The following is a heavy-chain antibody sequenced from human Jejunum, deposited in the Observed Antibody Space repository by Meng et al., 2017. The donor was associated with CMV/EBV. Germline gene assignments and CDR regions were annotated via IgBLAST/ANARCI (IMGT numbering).Heavy chain of an antibody. J-gene: IGHJ4*02. CDR3: ASPQLGVTKEFDY. CDR1: GFTVKSNY. V-gene: IGHV3-66*01. D-gene: IGHD7-27*01. Sequence: VQLGGSGGGLGQPGGSPGLSCAASGFTVKSNYMGWVRQAPGKGLEWVSDIYAGGSTNYADSVKGRFTISRDNSKNTLYLQMNSLRAEDTAVYYCASPQLGVTKEFDYWGQGTLVTVSS. CDR2: IYAGGST.